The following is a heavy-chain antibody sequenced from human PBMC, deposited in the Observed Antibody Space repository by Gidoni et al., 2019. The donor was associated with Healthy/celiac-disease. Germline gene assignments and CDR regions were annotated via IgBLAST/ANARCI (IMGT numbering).Heavy chain of an antibody. V-gene: IGHV3-30*01. CDR2: ISYDGSNK. CDR1: GFTFSSYA. Sequence: QVQLVESGGGVVQPGRSLRLSCAASGFTFSSYAMHWVRQAPGKGLEWVAVISYDGSNKYYADSVKGRFTISRDNSKNTLYLQMNSLRAEDTAVYYCARDYFDSSSWFTFTFDYWGQGTLVTVSS. CDR3: ARDYFDSSSWFTFTFDY. D-gene: IGHD6-13*01. J-gene: IGHJ4*02.